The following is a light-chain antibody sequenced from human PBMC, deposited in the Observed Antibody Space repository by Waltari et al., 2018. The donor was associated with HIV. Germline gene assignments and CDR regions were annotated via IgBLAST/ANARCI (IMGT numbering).Light chain of an antibody. Sequence: SSELTQPPSVSVSPRQTARITCSGAASPKPYTHCVQQKPGQAPVVVIHKNTERPSGIPERFSASRSGTTVTLTITGVQTDDEADYYCLSADRSGTYVFGPGTTVTVL. J-gene: IGLJ1*01. CDR3: LSADRSGTYV. V-gene: IGLV3-25*03. CDR1: ASPKPY. CDR2: KNT.